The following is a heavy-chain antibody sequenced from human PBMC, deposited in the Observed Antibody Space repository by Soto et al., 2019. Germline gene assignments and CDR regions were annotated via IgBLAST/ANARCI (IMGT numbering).Heavy chain of an antibody. V-gene: IGHV4-31*03. J-gene: IGHJ2*01. Sequence: QVQLQESGPGLVKPSQTLSLTCTVSGGSISSGGYYWSWIRQHPGKGLEWMVYIYYSGSTYYNPSLKSRVTISVDTSKNQFSLKLSSVTAADTAVYYCARADDYGDSYWYFDLWGRGTLVTVSS. D-gene: IGHD4-17*01. CDR2: IYYSGST. CDR1: GGSISSGGYY. CDR3: ARADDYGDSYWYFDL.